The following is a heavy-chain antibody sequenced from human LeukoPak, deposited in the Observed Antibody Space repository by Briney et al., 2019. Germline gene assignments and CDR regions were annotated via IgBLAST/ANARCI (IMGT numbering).Heavy chain of an antibody. V-gene: IGHV4-34*01. J-gene: IGHJ4*02. D-gene: IGHD5-18*01. Sequence: SETLSLTCAVYGGSFSGYYWSWIRQPPGKGLEWIGEINHSGSTNYNPSLKSRVTTSVDTSKNQFSLKLSSVTAADTAVYYCARDTAMAVDYWGQGTLVTVSS. CDR2: INHSGST. CDR1: GGSFSGYY. CDR3: ARDTAMAVDY.